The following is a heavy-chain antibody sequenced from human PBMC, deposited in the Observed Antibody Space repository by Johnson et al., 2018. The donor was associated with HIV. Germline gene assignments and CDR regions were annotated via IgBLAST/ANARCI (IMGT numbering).Heavy chain of an antibody. CDR3: ARVGVGGYSADGAFDI. Sequence: QVQLVESGGGVVQPGRSLRLSCAASGFTFSSYAMHWVSQAPGKGLEWVAVISYDGSNKYYADSVKGRFTISRDNSKSTLYLQINSLRAEDAAVFYCARVGVGGYSADGAFDIWGQGTMVTVSS. D-gene: IGHD2-15*01. CDR1: GFTFSSYA. CDR2: ISYDGSNK. V-gene: IGHV3-30*04. J-gene: IGHJ3*02.